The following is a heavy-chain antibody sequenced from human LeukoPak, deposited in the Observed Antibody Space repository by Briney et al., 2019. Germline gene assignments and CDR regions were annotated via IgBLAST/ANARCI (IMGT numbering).Heavy chain of an antibody. J-gene: IGHJ4*02. CDR3: ARKSEVITPFDY. V-gene: IGHV5-10-1*01. D-gene: IGHD3-22*01. CDR1: GYSFNSYW. CDR2: IDPSDSYT. Sequence: GESLRISCKGSGYSFNSYWISWVRQMPGKGLEWMGRIDPSDSYTNYSPSFQGHVTIPADKSISTAYLHWSSLKASDTAMYYCARKSEVITPFDYWGQGSLVTVSS.